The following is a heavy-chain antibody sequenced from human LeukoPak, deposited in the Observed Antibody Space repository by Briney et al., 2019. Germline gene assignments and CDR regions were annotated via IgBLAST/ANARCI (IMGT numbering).Heavy chain of an antibody. D-gene: IGHD2-15*01. CDR2: MYYSGTT. V-gene: IGHV4-59*01. Sequence: SETLSLTCTVSGGSITSYYRSWIRQSPGQGLEWIGFMYYSGTTNYNPSLKSRVTISLGMSKNQFALKLSSVTAADTAVYYCARLPKAATPHVDYWGQGTLVTVSS. CDR1: GGSITSYY. J-gene: IGHJ4*02. CDR3: ARLPKAATPHVDY.